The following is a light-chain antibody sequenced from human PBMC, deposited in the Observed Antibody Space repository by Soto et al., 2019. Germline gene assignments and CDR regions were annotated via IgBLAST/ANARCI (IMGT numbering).Light chain of an antibody. CDR3: QQRSNWPGT. J-gene: IGKJ2*01. CDR1: QSVSSY. Sequence: EIVLTQSPATLSLSPGERATLSCRASQSVSSYLAWYQQKPGQAPRLLIYDASNRATGITARFSGSGSGTDFTLTISSLEPADFAVYYCQQRSNWPGTFGQGTKLEIK. CDR2: DAS. V-gene: IGKV3-11*01.